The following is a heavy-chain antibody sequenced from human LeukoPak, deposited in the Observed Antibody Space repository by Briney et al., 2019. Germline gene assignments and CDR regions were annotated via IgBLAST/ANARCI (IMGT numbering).Heavy chain of an antibody. CDR2: IYYSGST. J-gene: IGHJ5*02. CDR1: GGSISSSNW. V-gene: IGHV4-4*02. Sequence: PSGTLSLTCAVSGGSISSSNWWSWVRQPPGKGLEWIGSIYYSGSTYYNPSLKSRVTISVDTSKNQFSLKLSSVTAADTAVYYCARHEVVVVPAAQKYNWFDPWGQGTLVTVSS. D-gene: IGHD2-2*01. CDR3: ARHEVVVVPAAQKYNWFDP.